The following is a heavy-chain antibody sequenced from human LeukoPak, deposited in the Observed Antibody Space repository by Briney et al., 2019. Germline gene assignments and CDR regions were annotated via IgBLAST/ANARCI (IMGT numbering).Heavy chain of an antibody. CDR2: INHSGST. CDR1: GGSFRGYY. V-gene: IGHV4-34*01. Sequence: SETLSLTCAVSGGSFRGYYWSWVRQPPGKGLEWIGEINHSGSTNYNPSLKSRVTISVDTSKNQFSLKLSSVTAADTAVYYCARGSTVGKHYYFDYWGQGTLVTVSS. D-gene: IGHD4-17*01. CDR3: ARGSTVGKHYYFDY. J-gene: IGHJ4*02.